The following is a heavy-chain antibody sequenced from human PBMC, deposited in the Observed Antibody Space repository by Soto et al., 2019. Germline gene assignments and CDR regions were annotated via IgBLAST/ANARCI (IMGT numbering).Heavy chain of an antibody. Sequence: GESLKISCKGSGYSFTSYWIGWVRQMPGKGLEWMGIIYPGDSDTRYSPSFQGQVTISADKSISTAYLQWSSLKASDTAMYYCARHGAVAAIEDRVYYYGMDVWGQGTTVTVSS. CDR3: ARHGAVAAIEDRVYYYGMDV. J-gene: IGHJ6*02. V-gene: IGHV5-51*01. CDR1: GYSFTSYW. D-gene: IGHD5-12*01. CDR2: IYPGDSDT.